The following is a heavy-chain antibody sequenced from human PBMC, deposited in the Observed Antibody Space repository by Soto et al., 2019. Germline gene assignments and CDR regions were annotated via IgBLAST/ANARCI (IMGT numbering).Heavy chain of an antibody. Sequence: SENPSLTCTVSSVSIFSNSYYWGWIRQAPGRGLEWIATINHSGSTYHNPSLKSRVTISVDTSKNQFSLNLSTVTAADTAVYYCARRYAPRYSSGNNHFDLWGQGTLVT. CDR2: INHSGST. J-gene: IGHJ4*02. D-gene: IGHD2-15*01. CDR1: SVSIFSNSYY. V-gene: IGHV4-39*01. CDR3: ARRYAPRYSSGNNHFDL.